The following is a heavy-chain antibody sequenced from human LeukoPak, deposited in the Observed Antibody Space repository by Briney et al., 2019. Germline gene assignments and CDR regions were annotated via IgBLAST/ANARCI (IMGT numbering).Heavy chain of an antibody. CDR2: ISSSGSTI. D-gene: IGHD6-13*01. V-gene: IGHV3-48*03. Sequence: GGSLRLSCAASGFAFSSYEMNGVRQAPGKGLEWVSYISSSGSTIYYADSVKGRFTISRDNAKNSLYLQMNSLRAEDTAVYYCAKVASIAAAGEFGSWGQGTLVTVSS. CDR3: AKVASIAAAGEFGS. CDR1: GFAFSSYE. J-gene: IGHJ4*02.